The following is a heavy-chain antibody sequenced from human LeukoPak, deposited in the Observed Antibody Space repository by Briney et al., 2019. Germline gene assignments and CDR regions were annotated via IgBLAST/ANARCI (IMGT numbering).Heavy chain of an antibody. CDR3: AKKVESKWFDP. V-gene: IGHV4-59*01. Sequence: SETLSLTCTVSGGSISGYYWGWVRQPQGKGLEWIGYIYDSGTTNYNPSLKSRVTISEDTSKNQFSLRLTSVTAADTAVYYCAKKVESKWFDPWGQGTLVTVSS. D-gene: IGHD1-1*01. CDR2: IYDSGTT. CDR1: GGSISGYY. J-gene: IGHJ5*02.